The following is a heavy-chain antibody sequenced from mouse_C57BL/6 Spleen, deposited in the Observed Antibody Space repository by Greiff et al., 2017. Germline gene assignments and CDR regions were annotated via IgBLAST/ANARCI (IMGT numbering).Heavy chain of an antibody. CDR1: GYTFTSYW. Sequence: QVQLQQPGAELVMPGASVKLSCKASGYTFTSYWMHWVKQRPGQGLEWIGEIDPSDSYTNYNQKFKGKSTLTVDKSSSTAYMQLSSLTSEDSAVYYCARDYDFAYWGQGTTLTVSS. CDR2: IDPSDSYT. CDR3: ARDYDFAY. V-gene: IGHV1-69*01. J-gene: IGHJ2*01. D-gene: IGHD1-1*01.